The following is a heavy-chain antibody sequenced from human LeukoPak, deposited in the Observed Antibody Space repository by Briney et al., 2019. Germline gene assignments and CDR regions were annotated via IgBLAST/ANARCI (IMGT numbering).Heavy chain of an antibody. J-gene: IGHJ6*03. CDR1: GFTFTDYS. Sequence: GSLRLSCAPSGFTFTDYSMNWVRQAPGKGLEWVASISTVSTYTFYADSVKGRFSISRGNVRNLLYLQMSSLGAEDTAVYYCARDGSGFYLYNYMDVWGKGTTVTVSS. V-gene: IGHV3-21*06. CDR3: ARDGSGFYLYNYMDV. D-gene: IGHD6-25*01. CDR2: ISTVSTYT.